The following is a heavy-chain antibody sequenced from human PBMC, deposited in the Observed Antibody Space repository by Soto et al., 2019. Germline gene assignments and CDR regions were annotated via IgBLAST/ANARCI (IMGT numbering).Heavy chain of an antibody. V-gene: IGHV1-2*04. Sequence: ASVKVSCKVSGYTFTGYYMHWVRQAPGQGLEWMGWINPNSGGTNYAQKFQGWVTMTRDTSISTAYMELSRLRSDDTAVYYCAREIAVAGTKSFDYWGQGTLVTVS. D-gene: IGHD6-19*01. CDR2: INPNSGGT. CDR1: GYTFTGYY. J-gene: IGHJ4*02. CDR3: AREIAVAGTKSFDY.